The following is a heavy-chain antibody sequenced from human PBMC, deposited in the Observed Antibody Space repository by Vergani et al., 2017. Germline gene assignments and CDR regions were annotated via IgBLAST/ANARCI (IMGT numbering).Heavy chain of an antibody. D-gene: IGHD2-21*01. CDR1: GFSFRNAW. CDR2: IKSTFDRGTT. Sequence: EVQLVESGGGIVKPGGSLRLSCVASGFSFRNAWMNWVRRTPGKGLEWVGRIKSTFDRGTTAYAAAVKGRFTISRDDSKNTLFLQMNGLKTEDIGVYCCTTDPRYCGDGSCYWLRDHHYYGMDVWGQGTTVTVSS. V-gene: IGHV3-15*07. J-gene: IGHJ6*02. CDR3: TTDPRYCGDGSCYWLRDHHYYGMDV.